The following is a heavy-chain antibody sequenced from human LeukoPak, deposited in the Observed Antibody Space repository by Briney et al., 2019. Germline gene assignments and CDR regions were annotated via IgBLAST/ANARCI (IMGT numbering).Heavy chain of an antibody. CDR3: ARHLAGSSWFDY. D-gene: IGHD6-13*01. Sequence: SETLSLTCTVSGASISTSSYYWGWIRQPPGKGLEWIGSIYYSGSTYYNPSLKSRVTISVDTSKNQFSLKLNSVTAADTAVYYCARHLAGSSWFDYWGQGTLVTVSS. CDR2: IYYSGST. CDR1: GASISTSSYY. J-gene: IGHJ5*01. V-gene: IGHV4-39*01.